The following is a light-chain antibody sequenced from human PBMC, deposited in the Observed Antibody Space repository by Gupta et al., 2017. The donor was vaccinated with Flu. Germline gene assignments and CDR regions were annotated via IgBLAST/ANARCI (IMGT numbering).Light chain of an antibody. CDR3: QSYDSSLSGSV. J-gene: IGLJ3*02. CDR1: SSNIGAGYD. Sequence: QSVLTQPPSVSGAPGQRVTISCTVSSSNIGAGYDVHWYQQFPGTAPKLLIYGNSNRPSGVPDRFSGSKSGTSASLAITGLQAEDGADYYCQSYDSSLSGSVFGGGTKLTVL. V-gene: IGLV1-40*01. CDR2: GNS.